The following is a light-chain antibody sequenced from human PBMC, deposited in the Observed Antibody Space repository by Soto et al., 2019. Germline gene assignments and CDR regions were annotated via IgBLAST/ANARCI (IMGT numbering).Light chain of an antibody. CDR2: LAS. Sequence: DIQMTETNAALSASVGWACTIACRASQSVNIWLAWYQQKPGRAPNLLIYLASTLASGVPSRFSGSGSGTDFTLTRSCLQPDDCATYYCQQYKDYWTFGQVTKVEI. V-gene: IGKV1-5*03. CDR3: QQYKDYWT. CDR1: QSVNIW. J-gene: IGKJ1*01.